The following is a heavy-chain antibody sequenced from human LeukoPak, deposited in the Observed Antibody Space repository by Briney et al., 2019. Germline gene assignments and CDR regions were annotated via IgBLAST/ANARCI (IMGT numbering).Heavy chain of an antibody. Sequence: SETLSLTCAVYGGSFSGYYWSWIRQPPGKGLEWIGEINHSGSTNYNPSLKSRVTISVDTSKNQFSLKLSSVTAADTAVYYCASWAPPPRHYFGYWGQGTLVTVSS. J-gene: IGHJ4*02. CDR2: INHSGST. CDR3: ASWAPPPRHYFGY. V-gene: IGHV4-34*01. CDR1: GGSFSGYY. D-gene: IGHD7-27*01.